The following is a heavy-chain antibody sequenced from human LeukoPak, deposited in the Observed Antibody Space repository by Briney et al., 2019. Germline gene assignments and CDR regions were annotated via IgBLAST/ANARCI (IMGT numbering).Heavy chain of an antibody. J-gene: IGHJ4*02. CDR1: GGTFSSYA. D-gene: IGHD5-24*01. CDR3: ARGGDGYIPSYFDY. CDR2: IIPIFGTA. V-gene: IGHV1-69*06. Sequence: GAPVKVSCKASGGTFSSYAISWVRQAPGQGLEWMGGIIPIFGTANYAQKFQGRVTITADKSTSTAYMELSSLRSEDTAVYYCARGGDGYIPSYFDYWGQGTLVTVSS.